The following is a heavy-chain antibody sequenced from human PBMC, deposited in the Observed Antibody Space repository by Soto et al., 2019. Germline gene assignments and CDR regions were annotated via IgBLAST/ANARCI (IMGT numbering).Heavy chain of an antibody. J-gene: IGHJ4*02. CDR1: GYTFTSYG. CDR2: ISAYNGNT. Sequence: ASVKVSCKASGYTFTSYGISWVRQAPGQGLEWMGWISAYNGNTNYAQKLQGRVTMTTDTSTSTAYMELRSLRSDDTAVYYCARDLIVVVTATQVSPGYCGQGPLVTVYS. CDR3: ARDLIVVVTATQVSPGY. V-gene: IGHV1-18*01. D-gene: IGHD2-21*02.